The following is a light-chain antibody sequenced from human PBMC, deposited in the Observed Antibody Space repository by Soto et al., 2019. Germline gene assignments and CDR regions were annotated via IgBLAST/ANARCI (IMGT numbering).Light chain of an antibody. CDR3: QQYNSYST. J-gene: IGKJ1*01. CDR1: QRIVRW. CDR2: DAS. Sequence: DIQMTQSPSTLSASVGDRVTITCRASQRIVRWLAWYQQKPGKAPNLLIYDASTLQSGVPSRFSGSASGTEFNLTIGSLQSDDSATYYCQQYNSYSTFGQGTKVDI. V-gene: IGKV1-5*01.